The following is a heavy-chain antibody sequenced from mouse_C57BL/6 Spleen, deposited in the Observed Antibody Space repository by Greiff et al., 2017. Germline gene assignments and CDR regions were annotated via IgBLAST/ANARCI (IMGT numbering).Heavy chain of an antibody. Sequence: EVQLQESGPGMVKPSQSLSLTCTVTGYSITSGYDWHWIRHFPGNKLEWMGYISYSGSTNYNPSLKSRISITHDTSKNHFFLKLNSVTTEDTATYYRARDHGYYGAWFAYWGQGTLVTVSA. CDR2: ISYSGST. J-gene: IGHJ3*01. D-gene: IGHD2-3*01. V-gene: IGHV3-1*01. CDR1: GYSITSGYD. CDR3: ARDHGYYGAWFAY.